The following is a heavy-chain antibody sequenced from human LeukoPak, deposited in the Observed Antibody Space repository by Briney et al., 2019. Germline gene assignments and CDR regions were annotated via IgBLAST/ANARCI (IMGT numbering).Heavy chain of an antibody. D-gene: IGHD3-22*01. CDR3: AKSVAFTMIDFDY. J-gene: IGHJ4*02. Sequence: GGSLRLSCAASGFTFSDNYMSWIRQAPGRGLEWVSYISGSTTDTNYADSVRGRFTISRDNSKNTLYLQMNSLRAEDTAVYYCAKSVAFTMIDFDYWGQGTLVTVSS. CDR2: ISGSTTDT. CDR1: GFTFSDNY. V-gene: IGHV3-11*06.